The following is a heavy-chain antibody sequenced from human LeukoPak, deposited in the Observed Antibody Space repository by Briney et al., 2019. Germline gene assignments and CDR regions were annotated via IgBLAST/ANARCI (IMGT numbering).Heavy chain of an antibody. CDR3: ARVGQQLGFDP. Sequence: SETLSLTCTVSGGSISSYYWSWVRQPPGKGLEWIGYIYYSGSTNYNPSLKSRVTISVDTSKNQFSLKLSSVTAADTAVYYCARVGQQLGFDPWGQGTLVTVSS. D-gene: IGHD6-13*01. J-gene: IGHJ5*02. CDR1: GGSISSYY. CDR2: IYYSGST. V-gene: IGHV4-59*01.